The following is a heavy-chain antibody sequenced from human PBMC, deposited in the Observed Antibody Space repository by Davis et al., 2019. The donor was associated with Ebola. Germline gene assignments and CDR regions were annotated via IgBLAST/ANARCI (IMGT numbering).Heavy chain of an antibody. CDR3: ARDEGSSSWYRFYYYGMDV. J-gene: IGHJ6*02. D-gene: IGHD6-13*01. Sequence: PGGSLRLSCAASGFTFSSYAMHWVRQAPGKGLEWVAVISYDGSNKYYADSVKGRFTISRDNAKNSLYLQMNSLRAEDTAVYYCARDEGSSSWYRFYYYGMDVWGQGTTVTVSS. V-gene: IGHV3-30-3*01. CDR1: GFTFSSYA. CDR2: ISYDGSNK.